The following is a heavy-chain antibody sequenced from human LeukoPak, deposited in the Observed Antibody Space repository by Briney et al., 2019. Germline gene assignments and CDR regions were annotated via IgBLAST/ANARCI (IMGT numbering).Heavy chain of an antibody. CDR3: AKDTLPPWAAQHFDY. CDR1: GFTFSSYA. V-gene: IGHV3-23*01. CDR2: ISGSGGST. Sequence: PGGYLRLSCAASGFTFSSYAMSWVRQAPGKGLEWVSAISGSGGSTYYADSVKGRFTIARDNSKNTLYLQMNSLRPEDTAVYYCAKDTLPPWAAQHFDYWGQGTLVTVSS. D-gene: IGHD1-26*01. J-gene: IGHJ4*02.